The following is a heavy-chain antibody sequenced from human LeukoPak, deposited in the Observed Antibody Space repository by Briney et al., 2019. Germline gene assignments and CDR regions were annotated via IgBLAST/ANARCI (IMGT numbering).Heavy chain of an antibody. Sequence: GASVKVSCKASGYTFTGYYMHWVRQAPGQGLEWTGWINPNSGGTNYAQKFQGRVTMTGDTSIGTAYMELSRLRSDDTAVYYCARDWVVGDIDAFDIWGQGTMVTVSS. J-gene: IGHJ3*02. CDR1: GYTFTGYY. CDR2: INPNSGGT. D-gene: IGHD1-26*01. V-gene: IGHV1-2*02. CDR3: ARDWVVGDIDAFDI.